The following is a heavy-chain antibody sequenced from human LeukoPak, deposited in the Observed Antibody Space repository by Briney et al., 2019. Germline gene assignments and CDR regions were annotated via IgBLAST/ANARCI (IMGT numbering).Heavy chain of an antibody. CDR2: TYYRSTWYN. Sequence: SQTLSLTCAISGDSVSSNSVTWNWIRQSPSRGLESLGRTYYRSTWYNDYAVSVRGRITVNPDTSKNQFSLHLSSVTPEDTAVYYCARRLTQYDCFDPWGQGILVTVSS. V-gene: IGHV6-1*01. CDR3: ARRLTQYDCFDP. CDR1: GDSVSSNSVT. D-gene: IGHD2-2*01. J-gene: IGHJ5*02.